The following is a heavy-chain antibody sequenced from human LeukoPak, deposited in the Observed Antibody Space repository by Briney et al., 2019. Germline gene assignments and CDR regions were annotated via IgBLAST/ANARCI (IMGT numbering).Heavy chain of an antibody. J-gene: IGHJ3*02. Sequence: GESLKISCKGSGYNFTSHWIGWVRQMPGKGLEWMGIIYAGDSDTRYSPSFQGQVTISADKSISTAYLQWSSLKASDTAMYYCARHVMVEPWPLDAFDIWGQGTMVTVSS. D-gene: IGHD1-14*01. CDR3: ARHVMVEPWPLDAFDI. CDR2: IYAGDSDT. CDR1: GYNFTSHW. V-gene: IGHV5-51*01.